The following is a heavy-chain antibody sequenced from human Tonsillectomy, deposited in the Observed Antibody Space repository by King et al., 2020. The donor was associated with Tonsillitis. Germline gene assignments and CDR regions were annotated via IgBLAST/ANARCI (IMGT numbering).Heavy chain of an antibody. Sequence: QLQESGPGLVKPSETLPLTCAVSGYSISSDYYWGWIRQPPGKGLEWIGNIYHSGSTYYNPSLKSRVTISVDTFKNQFSLKLSSVTDADTAVYYCARGAQYYYDTSGYFDAFDIWGQGTMVTVSS. CDR1: GYSISSDYY. CDR3: ARGAQYYYDTSGYFDAFDI. CDR2: IYHSGST. J-gene: IGHJ3*02. V-gene: IGHV4-38-2*01. D-gene: IGHD3-22*01.